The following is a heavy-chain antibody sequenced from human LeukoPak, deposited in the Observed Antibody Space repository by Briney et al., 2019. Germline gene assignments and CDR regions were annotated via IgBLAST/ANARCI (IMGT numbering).Heavy chain of an antibody. CDR2: ISSSADTI. V-gene: IGHV3-48*03. CDR1: GFIFSSDE. J-gene: IGHJ4*02. Sequence: TGGSLRLSCAASGFIFSSDEMTWVRQAPGKGLESVSFISSSADTILYADSVKGRFTISRDNGKNALYLQMNSLRAEDTAVYYCTKERGSYWGRGTLVTVSS. CDR3: TKERGSY.